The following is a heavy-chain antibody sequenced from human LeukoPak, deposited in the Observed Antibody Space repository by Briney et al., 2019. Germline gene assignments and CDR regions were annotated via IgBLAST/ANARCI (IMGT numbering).Heavy chain of an antibody. Sequence: SQTLSLTCTVSGGSISSYYWSWIRQPPGKGLEWIGYIYYSGSTNYNPSLKSRVTISVDTSKNQFSLKLSSVTAADTAVYYCARSPGYSSGWPFDYWGQGTLVTVSS. V-gene: IGHV4-59*08. J-gene: IGHJ4*02. CDR1: GGSISSYY. CDR2: IYYSGST. D-gene: IGHD6-19*01. CDR3: ARSPGYSSGWPFDY.